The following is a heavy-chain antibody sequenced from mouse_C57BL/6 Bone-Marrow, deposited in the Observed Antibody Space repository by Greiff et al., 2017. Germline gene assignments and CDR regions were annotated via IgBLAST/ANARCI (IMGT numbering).Heavy chain of an antibody. V-gene: IGHV2-9-1*01. CDR1: GFSLTSYA. CDR3: ARKPMITNYYAMDY. D-gene: IGHD2-4*01. J-gene: IGHJ4*01. Sequence: QVQLKESGPGLVAPSQSLSITCTVSGFSLTSYALSWVRQPPGKGLEWLGVIWPGGGTNYNSALKSRLSISKDNSKSQVFLKRNSLQTDDTARYYCARKPMITNYYAMDYWGQGTSVTVSS. CDR2: IWPGGGT.